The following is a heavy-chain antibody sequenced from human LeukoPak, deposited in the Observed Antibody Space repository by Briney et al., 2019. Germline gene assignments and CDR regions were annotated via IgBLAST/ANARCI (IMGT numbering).Heavy chain of an antibody. CDR3: AKDRSEGFEYFQH. V-gene: IGHV3-33*06. CDR2: IWYDGSNK. J-gene: IGHJ1*01. Sequence: GGSLRLSCAATGYSFKDYGMHWVRQPPGKGLEWVAVIWYDGSNKYYADSVKGRFTISRDNSKNTLYLQMNSLRAEDTAVYYCAKDRSEGFEYFQHWGQGTLVTVSS. CDR1: GYSFKDYG.